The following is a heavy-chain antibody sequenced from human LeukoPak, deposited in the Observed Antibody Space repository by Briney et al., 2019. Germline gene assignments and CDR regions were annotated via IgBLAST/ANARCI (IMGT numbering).Heavy chain of an antibody. CDR1: GFIFSAYA. Sequence: GGSLRLSCEASGFIFSAYAMTWVRQAPGKGLEWVSSIGSDNKPHYSESVKGRFAISRDNSKSMLFLQLNSLRAEDTALYYCARLGPRQLVRGYVDPWGQGTLVTVSS. D-gene: IGHD6-13*01. CDR3: ARLGPRQLVRGYVDP. CDR2: IGSDNKP. J-gene: IGHJ5*02. V-gene: IGHV3-23*05.